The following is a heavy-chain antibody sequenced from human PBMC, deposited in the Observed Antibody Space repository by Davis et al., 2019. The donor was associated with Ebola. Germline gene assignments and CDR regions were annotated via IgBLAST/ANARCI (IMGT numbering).Heavy chain of an antibody. CDR2: ITWDGGTK. CDR1: GFTFSSYG. Sequence: GSLTLSCAASGFTFSSYGMHWVRQVPGKGLEWVSVITWDGGTKYYVASVKGRFTVSRDNSRNSLFLQMNSLASEDTALYYCAKGAYSNFHYFDYWGQGSLVIVSS. D-gene: IGHD4-11*01. CDR3: AKGAYSNFHYFDY. V-gene: IGHV3-43*01. J-gene: IGHJ4*02.